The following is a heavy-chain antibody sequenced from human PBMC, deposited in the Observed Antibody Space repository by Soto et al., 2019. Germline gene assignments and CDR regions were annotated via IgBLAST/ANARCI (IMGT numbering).Heavy chain of an antibody. CDR3: TRGTRVAEY. J-gene: IGHJ4*02. V-gene: IGHV1-8*01. Sequence: QVQLVQSGAEVRKPGASVKVSWKASGYTFTTYDLNWVRQATGQGLEWMGWVNPNSGNTGYAQKFQGRVTMTRNTSINTAYMELSSLRSEDTAVYYCTRGTRVAEYWGQGTLVTVSS. CDR2: VNPNSGNT. CDR1: GYTFTTYD. D-gene: IGHD2-15*01.